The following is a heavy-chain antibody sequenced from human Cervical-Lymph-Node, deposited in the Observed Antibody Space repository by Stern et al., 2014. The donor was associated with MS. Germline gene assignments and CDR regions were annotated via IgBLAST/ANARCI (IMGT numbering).Heavy chain of an antibody. CDR2: SDHSGST. D-gene: IGHD6-13*01. CDR1: GGSISSSNL. V-gene: IGHV4-4*02. CDR3: ARFPASRPHVFDS. J-gene: IGHJ4*02. Sequence: VQLVESGPGLVKPSGTLSLTCAVSGGSISSSNLGSWVRQSPGKGLEWIGESDHSGSTISNPSLKSRVTVSVDKSKKRFSLNLRSVTAADPAVYFCARFPASRPHVFDSWGQGTLVTVSS.